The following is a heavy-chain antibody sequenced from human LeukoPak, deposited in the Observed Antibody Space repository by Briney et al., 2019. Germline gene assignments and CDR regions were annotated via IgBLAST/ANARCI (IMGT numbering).Heavy chain of an antibody. V-gene: IGHV1-18*01. J-gene: IGHJ4*02. CDR3: ARESNWAYYFDY. CDR2: ISTYDGNT. CDR1: GYTFKSYG. Sequence: SSVNVSCKTSGYTFKSYGIRWVRQAPGQGLEWMGWISTYDGNTNYAEKFQGRVTMTTDSSTSAAFMELRSLTSDDTAVYWCARESNWAYYFDYWGQGTLVTVSS. D-gene: IGHD1-1*01.